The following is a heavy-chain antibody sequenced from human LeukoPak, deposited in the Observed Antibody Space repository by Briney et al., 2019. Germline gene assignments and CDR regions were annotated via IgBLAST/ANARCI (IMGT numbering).Heavy chain of an antibody. CDR2: INPNSGGT. V-gene: IGHV1-2*06. CDR1: GYTFTGYY. CDR3: AASSITMASSRSSWFDP. Sequence: ASVKVSCKASGYTFTGYYMHWVRQAPGRGLEWMGRINPNSGGTNYAQKFQGRVTMTRDTSTSTVYMELSSLRSEDTAVYYCAASSITMASSRSSWFDPWGQGTLVTVSS. D-gene: IGHD3-10*01. J-gene: IGHJ5*02.